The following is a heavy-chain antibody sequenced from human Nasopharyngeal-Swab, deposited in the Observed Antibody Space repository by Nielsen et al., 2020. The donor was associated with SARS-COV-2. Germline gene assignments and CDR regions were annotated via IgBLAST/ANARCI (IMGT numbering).Heavy chain of an antibody. CDR3: ARDVAGADSA. D-gene: IGHD2-21*01. J-gene: IGHJ5*02. V-gene: IGHV3-74*01. Sequence: GESLKISCAASGFTFSRYWMHWVRQVPGKGLVWVSRIDTDGSTTDHTDSVKGRFTISRDNAKNTLYLQMNNLRAEDTALYYCARDVAGADSAWGQGTLVTVSP. CDR1: GFTFSRYW. CDR2: IDTDGSTT.